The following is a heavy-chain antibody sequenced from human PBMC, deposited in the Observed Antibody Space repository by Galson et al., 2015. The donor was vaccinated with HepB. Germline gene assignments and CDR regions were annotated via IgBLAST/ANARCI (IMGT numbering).Heavy chain of an antibody. V-gene: IGHV1-18*04. CDR1: GYTFTSYG. J-gene: IGHJ4*02. D-gene: IGHD3-3*01. CDR3: ARDSMNDFWSGNDY. CDR2: ISAYNGNT. Sequence: SVKVSCKASGYTFTSYGISWVRQAPGQGLEWMGWISAYNGNTNYAQKLQGRVTMTTDTSTSTAYMELRSLRSDDTAVYYCARDSMNDFWSGNDYWGQGTLVTVSS.